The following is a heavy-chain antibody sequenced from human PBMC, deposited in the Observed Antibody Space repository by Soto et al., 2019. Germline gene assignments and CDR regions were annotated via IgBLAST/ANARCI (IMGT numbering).Heavy chain of an antibody. CDR2: IYFTGSA. D-gene: IGHD2-8*02. CDR1: VVSISTGDYH. CDR3: ARHPHAKYWRI. Sequence: PSETLSLTCTFSVVSISTGDYHCSWIRQPPWKGLEWIGYIYFTGSAYYNPSLESRVIIGIDTSKNQFSLHLSSVTAADTAVYYCARHPHAKYWRIWGQATMVIVSS. V-gene: IGHV4-30-4*01. J-gene: IGHJ6*02.